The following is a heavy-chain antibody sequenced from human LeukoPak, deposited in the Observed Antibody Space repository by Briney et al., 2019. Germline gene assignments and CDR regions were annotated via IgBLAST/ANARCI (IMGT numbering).Heavy chain of an antibody. CDR1: GGSISSSNW. Sequence: PSETLSLTCAVSGGSISSSNWWSWVRQPPGKGLEWIGEIYHSGSTNYNPSLKSRVTISVDKSKNQFSLKLSSVTAADTAVYYCARQNSSSWYGRVYYYYYYMDVWGKGTTVTVSS. D-gene: IGHD6-13*01. CDR3: ARQNSSSWYGRVYYYYYYMDV. CDR2: IYHSGST. V-gene: IGHV4-4*02. J-gene: IGHJ6*03.